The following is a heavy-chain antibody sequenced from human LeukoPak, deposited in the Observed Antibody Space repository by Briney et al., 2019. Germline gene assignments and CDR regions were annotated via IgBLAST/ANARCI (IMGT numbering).Heavy chain of an antibody. CDR3: ATDPPSTSRDAFDI. CDR1: GFTFSTYA. V-gene: IGHV3-23*01. D-gene: IGHD1-26*01. Sequence: GGSLRLSCAASGFTFSTYAMSWVRQAPGKGLEWVSSISGSGGTTYYSDSVKGRFTISRDNSKNTLYLQMDSLRAEDTALYYCATDPPSTSRDAFDIWGQGTMATVSS. J-gene: IGHJ3*02. CDR2: ISGSGGTT.